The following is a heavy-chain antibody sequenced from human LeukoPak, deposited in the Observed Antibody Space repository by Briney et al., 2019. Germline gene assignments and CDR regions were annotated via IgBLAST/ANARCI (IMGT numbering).Heavy chain of an antibody. CDR1: GGSISSGGYY. Sequence: KSSETLSLTCTVSGGSISSGGYYWSWIRQHPGKGLEWIGYIYYSGSTYYNPSLKSRVTISVDTSKNQFSLKLSSVTAADTAVYYCARERAVEMATIIDYWGQGTLVTVSS. CDR2: IYYSGST. D-gene: IGHD5-12*01. J-gene: IGHJ4*02. V-gene: IGHV4-31*03. CDR3: ARERAVEMATIIDY.